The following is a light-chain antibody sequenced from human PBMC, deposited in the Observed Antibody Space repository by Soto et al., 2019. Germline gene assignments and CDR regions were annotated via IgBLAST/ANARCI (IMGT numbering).Light chain of an antibody. CDR2: GAS. CDR1: QSVSSSY. Sequence: EIVLTQSPGTLSLSPGERATLSCRASQSVSSSYLAWYQQKPGQAPRLLIYGASSRATGIPDRFSGSGSGTDFTLTISRLEPEDVAVYYCQQLWTFGQGTKVEIK. V-gene: IGKV3-20*01. J-gene: IGKJ1*01. CDR3: QQLWT.